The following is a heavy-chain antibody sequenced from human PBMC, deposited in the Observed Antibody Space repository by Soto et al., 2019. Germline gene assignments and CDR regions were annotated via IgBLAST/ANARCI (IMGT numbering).Heavy chain of an antibody. D-gene: IGHD3-9*01. J-gene: IGHJ6*02. Sequence: SESLSLTCTVSGGSVSSGSYYWSWIRQPPGKGLEWIGYIYYSGSTNYNPSLKSRVTISVDTSKNQFSLKLSSVTAADTAVYYCARGPRRYDILTGYYPSGMDVWGQGTTVTVSS. CDR2: IYYSGST. V-gene: IGHV4-61*01. CDR1: GGSVSSGSYY. CDR3: ARGPRRYDILTGYYPSGMDV.